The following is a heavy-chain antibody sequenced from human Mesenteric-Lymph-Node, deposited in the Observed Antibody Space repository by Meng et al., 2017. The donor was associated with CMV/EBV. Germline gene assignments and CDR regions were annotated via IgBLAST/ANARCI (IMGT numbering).Heavy chain of an antibody. J-gene: IGHJ4*02. CDR1: GYTFIYYY. CDR2: INPKTGGR. D-gene: IGHD3-9*01. CDR3: ARDRDTDWYSPFDY. Sequence: QVQLVQSGAEVKKPGASVMGSCKASGYTFIYYYINWVRQAPGQGLEWMGRINPKTGGRSYAQNFHGRVTMTRDTSINTAYMEVNRLNSDDTAMYYCARDRDTDWYSPFDYWGPGTLVTVSS. V-gene: IGHV1-2*06.